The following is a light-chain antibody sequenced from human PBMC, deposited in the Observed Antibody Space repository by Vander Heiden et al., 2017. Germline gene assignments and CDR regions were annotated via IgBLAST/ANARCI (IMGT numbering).Light chain of an antibody. V-gene: IGKV3-11*01. CDR1: QSVSSY. CDR2: DAS. Sequence: DIVLPQSPATLSLSPGERATLSCRASQSVSSYLAWYQQKPGQAPRLLIYDASNRATGIPARFSGSGSGTDFTLTISSLEPEDFAVYYCQQRTNWPPFTFGPGTKVDI. CDR3: QQRTNWPPFT. J-gene: IGKJ3*01.